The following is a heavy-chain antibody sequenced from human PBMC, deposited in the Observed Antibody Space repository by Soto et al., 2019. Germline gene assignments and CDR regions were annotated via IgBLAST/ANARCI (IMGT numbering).Heavy chain of an antibody. CDR1: GYTFMSYY. J-gene: IGHJ1*01. Sequence: ASVKVSCKASGYTFMSYYMHWVRQAPGQGLEWMGILNPSGGSTSYAQKFQGRVSMTRDTSTSTVYMELSSLRSEDTAVYYCASIHGHYDSSGYWPFVDWGQ. CDR3: ASIHGHYDSSGYWPFVD. D-gene: IGHD3-22*01. V-gene: IGHV1-46*01. CDR2: LNPSGGST.